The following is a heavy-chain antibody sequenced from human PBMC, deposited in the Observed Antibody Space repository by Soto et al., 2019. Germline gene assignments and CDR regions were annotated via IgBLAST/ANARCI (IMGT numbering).Heavy chain of an antibody. J-gene: IGHJ4*02. V-gene: IGHV4-61*01. Sequence: QVQLQESGPGLVKPSETLSLTCIVSGDSVSSGRFYWSWIRQPPGKGLEWLGNVYYSGTTNYNPSHQSRVTISVDTTNNQFSLKVTSVTSADMAVYYCAGDLSGRIDYWRQGTLVTVSS. CDR3: AGDLSGRIDY. D-gene: IGHD3-3*01. CDR1: GDSVSSGRFY. CDR2: VYYSGTT.